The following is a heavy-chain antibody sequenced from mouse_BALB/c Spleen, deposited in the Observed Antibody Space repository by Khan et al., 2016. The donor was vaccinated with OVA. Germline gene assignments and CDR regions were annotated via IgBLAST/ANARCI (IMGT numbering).Heavy chain of an antibody. CDR3: AESLYYSYGYALDC. D-gene: IGHD2-14*01. Sequence: VQLKESGPGLVKPSQSLSLTCTVTGYSITSDYAWNWIRQFPGNKLEWMGYISSTGGTSYNPSLKSRISITRDTSKNQFFLQLKSVTAEDTATYYCAESLYYSYGYALDCWGRGTLVTVSS. CDR1: GYSITSDYA. CDR2: ISSTGGT. V-gene: IGHV3-2*02. J-gene: IGHJ4*01.